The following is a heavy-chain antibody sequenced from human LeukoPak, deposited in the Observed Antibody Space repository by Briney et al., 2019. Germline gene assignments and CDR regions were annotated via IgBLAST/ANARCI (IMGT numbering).Heavy chain of an antibody. D-gene: IGHD3-10*01. CDR3: TRGPPRSQTYYFGLFDP. CDR1: GFTFTLYW. CDR2: IKEDGSEK. Sequence: GGSLRLSCAASGFTFTLYWMSWVRQAPGKGLEWVANIKEDGSEKYSVDSVKGRFTISRDNAKNSLYLQMNSLRAEDTAVYYRTRGPPRSQTYYFGLFDPWGQGTLVTVSS. J-gene: IGHJ5*02. V-gene: IGHV3-7*01.